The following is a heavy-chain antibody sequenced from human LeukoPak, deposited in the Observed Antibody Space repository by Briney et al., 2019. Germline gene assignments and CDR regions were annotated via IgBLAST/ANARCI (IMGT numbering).Heavy chain of an antibody. D-gene: IGHD3-22*01. CDR1: CSSLSTYF. CDR3: ARGVSSGYYSVYYFDY. Sequence: KPSETPSPTRPVSCSSLSTYFWALIPQPAREGPGGVWRIYSSGSTNYNPSLKSRVTMSVDTSKNQFSLKLTSVTAADTAVYYCARGVSSGYYSVYYFDYWGQGTLVTVSS. CDR2: IYSSGST. J-gene: IGHJ4*02. V-gene: IGHV4-4*07.